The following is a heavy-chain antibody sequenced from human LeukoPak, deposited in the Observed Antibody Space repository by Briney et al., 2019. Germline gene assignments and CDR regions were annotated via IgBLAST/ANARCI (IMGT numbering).Heavy chain of an antibody. J-gene: IGHJ4*02. Sequence: SETLSLTGTVSGYSISSGYYWGWIRRPPGKGLEWIGSIYHSGSTYYNPSLKSRVTISVDTSKNQFSLKLSSVTAADTAVYDCAREAEDGYNFLHWGQGTLVTVSS. CDR3: AREAEDGYNFLH. CDR2: IYHSGST. CDR1: GYSISSGYY. V-gene: IGHV4-38-2*02. D-gene: IGHD5-24*01.